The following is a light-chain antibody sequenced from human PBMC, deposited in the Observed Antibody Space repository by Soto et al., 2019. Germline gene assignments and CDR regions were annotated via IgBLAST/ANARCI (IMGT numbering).Light chain of an antibody. J-gene: IGKJ4*01. Sequence: DIQMTQSPSSVSASVGDGVTTTRRASQSIASWLTWYQQKPGKAPKVLIYAASRLQSGVPSRFSGSESGTTFTLTITNLQPEDFATYYCQQASSFPLTFGGGTKVDIK. CDR3: QQASSFPLT. CDR2: AAS. V-gene: IGKV1-12*01. CDR1: QSIASW.